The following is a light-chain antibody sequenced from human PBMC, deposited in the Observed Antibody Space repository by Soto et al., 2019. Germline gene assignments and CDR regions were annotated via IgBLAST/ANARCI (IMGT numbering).Light chain of an antibody. CDR2: DTS. CDR3: HQYYNRPPWT. CDR1: QSVSIK. Sequence: EIVMTQSPATPSVSPGERATLSCRASQSVSIKLAWYQQRPGQAPRLLIYDTSTRATGVPARFRGSRSGTDFTLTISSLQPEDSATYYCHQYYNRPPWTFGQGSKVDIK. V-gene: IGKV3-15*01. J-gene: IGKJ1*01.